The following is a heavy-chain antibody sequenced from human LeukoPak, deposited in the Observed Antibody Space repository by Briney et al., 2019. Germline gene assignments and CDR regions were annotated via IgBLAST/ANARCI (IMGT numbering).Heavy chain of an antibody. CDR2: IWYDGSNK. D-gene: IGHD3-10*01. Sequence: PGRSLRLSCAASGFTFNSHGMHWVRQAPGQGLEWVALIWYDGSNKYYVESVKGRFTISRDNSMSTLYLQMDSLRAEDTAVYYCARANYYSSGSYYGMDVWGRGTTVTVSS. V-gene: IGHV3-33*01. J-gene: IGHJ6*02. CDR3: ARANYYSSGSYYGMDV. CDR1: GFTFNSHG.